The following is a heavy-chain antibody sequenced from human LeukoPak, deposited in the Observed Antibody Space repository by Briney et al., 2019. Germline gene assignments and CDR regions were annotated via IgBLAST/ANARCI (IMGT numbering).Heavy chain of an antibody. D-gene: IGHD4-23*01. CDR3: ARAGKLKDESGNSNHLFDY. Sequence: SETLSLTCAVYGGSFSGYYWSWIRQPPGKGLEWIREINHSGSTNYNPSLKSRVTISVDTSKNQFSLKLSSVTAADTAVYYCARAGKLKDESGNSNHLFDYWGQGTLVTVSS. CDR1: GGSFSGYY. J-gene: IGHJ4*02. V-gene: IGHV4-34*01. CDR2: INHSGST.